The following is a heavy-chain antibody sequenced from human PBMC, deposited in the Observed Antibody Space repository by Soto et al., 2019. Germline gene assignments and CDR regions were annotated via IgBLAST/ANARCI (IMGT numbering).Heavy chain of an antibody. CDR2: IYYSGST. CDR1: GGSISSYY. J-gene: IGHJ6*02. V-gene: IGHV4-59*01. CDR3: ARENLGYDILTGSPSGMDV. D-gene: IGHD3-9*01. Sequence: SSETLSLTCTVSGGSISSYYWSWIRQPPGRGLEWIGYIYYSGSTNYNPSLKSRVTISVDTSKNQFSLKLSSVTAADTAVYYCARENLGYDILTGSPSGMDVWGQGTTVTVSS.